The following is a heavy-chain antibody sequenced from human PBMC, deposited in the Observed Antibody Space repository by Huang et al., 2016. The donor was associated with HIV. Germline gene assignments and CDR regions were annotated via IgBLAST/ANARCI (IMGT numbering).Heavy chain of an antibody. V-gene: IGHV3-30-3*01. CDR3: ARDQWLGQYFDY. CDR2: ISYDGTKK. Sequence: QVLLVESGGGVVQPGRSLELSCAASGFTFSNYAMYWVRQAPGRGVEWVAHISYDGTKKHDTDSVKGRFTISRDNSKNTQYLHMKNLKTEDTAVYHCARDQWLGQYFDYWGQGTLVTVSS. J-gene: IGHJ4*02. D-gene: IGHD6-19*01. CDR1: GFTFSNYA.